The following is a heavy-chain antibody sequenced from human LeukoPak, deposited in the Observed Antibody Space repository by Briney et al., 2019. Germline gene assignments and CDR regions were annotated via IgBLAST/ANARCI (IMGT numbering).Heavy chain of an antibody. J-gene: IGHJ4*02. Sequence: GASVKVSCKASGGTFSSYAISWVRQAPGQGLEWMGGIIPIFGTANYAQKFQGRVTITADESTSTAYMELSSLRSEDTAVYYCARVRGGGMTPNVFDYWGQGTPVTVSS. CDR2: IIPIFGTA. V-gene: IGHV1-69*13. CDR3: ARVRGGGMTPNVFDY. CDR1: GGTFSSYA. D-gene: IGHD2-15*01.